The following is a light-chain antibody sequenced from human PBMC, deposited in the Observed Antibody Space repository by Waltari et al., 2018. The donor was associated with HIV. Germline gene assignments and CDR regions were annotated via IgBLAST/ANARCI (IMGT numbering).Light chain of an antibody. Sequence: DIQMTQSPSTLSTSLGDTITITCRASQNINTWLAWYLQKPGRAPTLLIYKASSLEKGVPSRFSGSGSGTEFTLTISGLQPDDFATYYCQQYSTSSPWTFGQGTKVDI. CDR3: QQYSTSSPWT. CDR2: KAS. CDR1: QNINTW. J-gene: IGKJ1*01. V-gene: IGKV1-5*03.